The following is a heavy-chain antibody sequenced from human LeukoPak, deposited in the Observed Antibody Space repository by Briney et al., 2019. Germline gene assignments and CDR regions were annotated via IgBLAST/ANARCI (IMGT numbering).Heavy chain of an antibody. Sequence: ASVKVSRKASGYTFTIYYMHWVRQAPGQGLEWMGIINPSGGSTSYAQKFQGRITMTTDTSTTTIYMELSSLRSEDTAVYYCARVQNPDSSNWYFGYWGQGTLVTVSS. D-gene: IGHD6-13*01. V-gene: IGHV1-46*01. CDR3: ARVQNPDSSNWYFGY. CDR2: INPSGGST. CDR1: GYTFTIYY. J-gene: IGHJ4*02.